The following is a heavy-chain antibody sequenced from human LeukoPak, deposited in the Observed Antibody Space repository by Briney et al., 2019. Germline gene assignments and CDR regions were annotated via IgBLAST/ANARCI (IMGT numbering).Heavy chain of an antibody. CDR2: IRYDGGNT. Sequence: GGSLRLSCAASGFTFNNYGMHWVRQAPGKGLEWVTFIRYDGGNTYYADSVKGRFTISRDNSRNTLYLQMDSLRAEDTAVYYCAKGGSTYSYSFDYWGQGTLVTVSS. D-gene: IGHD2-15*01. V-gene: IGHV3-30*02. CDR1: GFTFNNYG. CDR3: AKGGSTYSYSFDY. J-gene: IGHJ4*02.